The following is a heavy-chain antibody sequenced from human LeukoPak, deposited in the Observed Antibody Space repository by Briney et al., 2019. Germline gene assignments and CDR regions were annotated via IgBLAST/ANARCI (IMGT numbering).Heavy chain of an antibody. J-gene: IGHJ4*02. CDR2: IRSKAYGGTT. V-gene: IGHV3-49*04. D-gene: IGHD3-9*01. Sequence: GGSLRLSCTASGFTFGDYAMSWVRQAPGKGLEWVGFIRSKAYGGTTEYAASVKGRFTISRDDSKSIAYLQMNSLKTEDTAVYYCTGDYDILTGYSPHESDYWGQGTLVTVSS. CDR1: GFTFGDYA. CDR3: TGDYDILTGYSPHESDY.